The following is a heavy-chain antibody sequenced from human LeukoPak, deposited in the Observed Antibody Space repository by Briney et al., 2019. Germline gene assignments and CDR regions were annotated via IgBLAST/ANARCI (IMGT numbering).Heavy chain of an antibody. Sequence: TGGSLRLSCAASGFTFSGYWMHWVRQAPGKGLEWVSVIYSGGSTYYADSVKGRFTISRDNSKNTVYLQMNSLRAEDTAVYYCARESSGWLQLFDYWGQGTLVTVSS. CDR2: IYSGGST. CDR3: ARESSGWLQLFDY. CDR1: GFTFSGYW. V-gene: IGHV3-66*01. D-gene: IGHD5-24*01. J-gene: IGHJ4*02.